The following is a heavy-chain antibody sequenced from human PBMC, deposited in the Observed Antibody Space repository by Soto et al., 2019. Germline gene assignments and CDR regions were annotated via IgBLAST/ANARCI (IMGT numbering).Heavy chain of an antibody. J-gene: IGHJ4*02. Sequence: TSETLSLTCTVSGGSISSSSYYWGWIRQPPGKGLEWIGSIYYSGSTYYNPSLKSRVTISVDTSKNQFSLKLSSVTAADTAVYYCARHDIVVVTATYYFDYWGQGTLVTVSS. V-gene: IGHV4-39*01. CDR3: ARHDIVVVTATYYFDY. CDR1: GGSISSSSYY. CDR2: IYYSGST. D-gene: IGHD2-21*02.